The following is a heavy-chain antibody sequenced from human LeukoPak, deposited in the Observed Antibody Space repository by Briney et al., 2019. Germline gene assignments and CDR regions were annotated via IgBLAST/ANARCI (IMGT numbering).Heavy chain of an antibody. Sequence: SQTLSLTCTVSGDSINSGGYYWSWIRQHPGKGLGWIGHIYYSGSTYYNPSLKSRITISVDTSKSHFSLKLSSVTAADTAVYYCARVKTAPKYYFDYWGQGTLVTVSS. J-gene: IGHJ4*02. D-gene: IGHD5-18*01. V-gene: IGHV4-31*03. CDR2: IYYSGST. CDR1: GDSINSGGYY. CDR3: ARVKTAPKYYFDY.